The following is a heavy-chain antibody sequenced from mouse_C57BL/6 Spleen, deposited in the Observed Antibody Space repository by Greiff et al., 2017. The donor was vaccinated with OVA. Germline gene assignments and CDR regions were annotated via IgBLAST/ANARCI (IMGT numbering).Heavy chain of an antibody. Sequence: VKLQESGAELARPGASVKMSCKASGYTFTSYTMHWVKQRPGQGLEWIGYINPSSGYTKYNQKFKDKATLTADKSSSTAYMQLSSLTSEDSAVYYCARSYYGSSWRYFDYWGQGTTLTVSS. CDR3: ARSYYGSSWRYFDY. CDR2: INPSSGYT. CDR1: GYTFTSYT. V-gene: IGHV1-4*01. J-gene: IGHJ2*01. D-gene: IGHD1-1*01.